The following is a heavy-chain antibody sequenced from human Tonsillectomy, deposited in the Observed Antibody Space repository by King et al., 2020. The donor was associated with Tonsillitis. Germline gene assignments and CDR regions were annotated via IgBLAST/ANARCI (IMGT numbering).Heavy chain of an antibody. Sequence: QLQESGPGLVKPSGTLSLTCAVSGGSISSSNWWSWVRQPPGKGLEWIGEIYHSGSTNYNPSLKSRVTILVDKSKNQFSLKLSSVTAADTAVYYCARDGGSGSYYNHDAFDIWGQGTMVTVSS. CDR3: ARDGGSGSYYNHDAFDI. V-gene: IGHV4-4*02. CDR2: IYHSGST. D-gene: IGHD3-10*01. CDR1: GGSISSSNW. J-gene: IGHJ3*02.